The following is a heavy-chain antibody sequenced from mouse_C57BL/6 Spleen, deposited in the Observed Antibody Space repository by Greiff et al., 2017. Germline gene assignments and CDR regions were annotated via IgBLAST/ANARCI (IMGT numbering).Heavy chain of an antibody. D-gene: IGHD2-4*01. J-gene: IGHJ1*03. CDR2: IYTGDGDT. CDR1: GYAFSSYW. V-gene: IGHV1-80*01. CDR3: SRGKGYEYDEGWYVDV. Sequence: VKLMESGAELVKPGASVKISCKASGYAFSSYWMNWVKQRTGKGLEWIGQIYTGDGDTNYNGQFKGKATLTADKSASTAYMQLSRLTSEDSAVYFCSRGKGYEYDEGWYVDVWGTGTTVNVSS.